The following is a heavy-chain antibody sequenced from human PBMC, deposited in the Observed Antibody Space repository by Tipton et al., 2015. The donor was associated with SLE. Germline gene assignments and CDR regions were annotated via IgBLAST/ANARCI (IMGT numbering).Heavy chain of an antibody. CDR1: GYTFSIYG. D-gene: IGHD6-6*01. Sequence: QSGPEVKKPGASVKVSCKASGYTFSIYGISWVRQAPGQGLEWMGWISPYNGNTNYAQKFQDRVTMTTDTSTSTAYMELRSLRSDDTAVYCCARDRSSSDYWGQGTLVTVSS. CDR2: ISPYNGNT. J-gene: IGHJ4*02. V-gene: IGHV1-18*01. CDR3: ARDRSSSDY.